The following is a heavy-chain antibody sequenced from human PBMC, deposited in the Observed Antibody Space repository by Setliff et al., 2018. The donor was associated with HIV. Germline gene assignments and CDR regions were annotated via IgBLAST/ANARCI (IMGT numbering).Heavy chain of an antibody. Sequence: SVKVSCKASGYTFTSNAIHWVRQAPGQSLEWMGGIIPILGIANYAQKFQGRVTITTDESTSTAYMELSSLRSEDTAVYYCARGREDIVVVPAATKGYYYYMDVWGKGTTVTVSS. D-gene: IGHD2-2*01. J-gene: IGHJ6*03. V-gene: IGHV1-69*10. CDR1: GYTFTSNA. CDR2: IIPILGIA. CDR3: ARGREDIVVVPAATKGYYYYMDV.